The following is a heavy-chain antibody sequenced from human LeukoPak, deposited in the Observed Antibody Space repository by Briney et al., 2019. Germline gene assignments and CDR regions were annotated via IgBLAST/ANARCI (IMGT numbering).Heavy chain of an antibody. D-gene: IGHD3-22*01. Sequence: GGSLRLSCAASGFTFINYEMNWVRQAPGKGLEWISFIDSRAKTMYYADSVKGRLTISRDNAKNSLYLQMNSLRAEDTAVYFCARVTRSYYYDGLGYWGQGTLVTVSS. J-gene: IGHJ4*02. V-gene: IGHV3-48*03. CDR1: GFTFINYE. CDR3: ARVTRSYYYDGLGY. CDR2: IDSRAKTM.